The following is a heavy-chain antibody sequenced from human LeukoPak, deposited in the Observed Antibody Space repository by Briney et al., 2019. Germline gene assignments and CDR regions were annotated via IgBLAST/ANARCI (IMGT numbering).Heavy chain of an antibody. D-gene: IGHD3-22*01. CDR3: AKDVTMIVVATRPYYYGMDV. CDR2: IYSSGPI. Sequence: PGGSLRLSCVASGFIVSNNYMSWVRQAPGKGLEWVSVIYSSGPIFHADSVKGRFTISRDSSKNALYLQMNSLRAEDTAVYYCAKDVTMIVVATRPYYYGMDVWGQGTTVTVSS. CDR1: GFIVSNNY. V-gene: IGHV3-66*03. J-gene: IGHJ6*02.